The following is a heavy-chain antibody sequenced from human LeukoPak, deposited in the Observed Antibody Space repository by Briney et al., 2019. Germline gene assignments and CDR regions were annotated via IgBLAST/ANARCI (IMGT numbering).Heavy chain of an antibody. Sequence: TSETLSLTCTVSGGSISTYYWSWIRQPAGKGLEWIGRIYTSGDTHYNPSLKSRVTMSIATSKNQFSLNLSSVTAADTAMYYCARGHIAVAGSDYWGQGILVTVSS. CDR2: IYTSGDT. J-gene: IGHJ4*02. CDR3: ARGHIAVAGSDY. D-gene: IGHD6-13*01. CDR1: GGSISTYY. V-gene: IGHV4-4*07.